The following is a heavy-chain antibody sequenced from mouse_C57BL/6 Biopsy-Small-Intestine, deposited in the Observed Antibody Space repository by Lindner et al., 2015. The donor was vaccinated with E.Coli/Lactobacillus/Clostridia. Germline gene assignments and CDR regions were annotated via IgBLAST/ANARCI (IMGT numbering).Heavy chain of an antibody. CDR1: GYAFSSYW. CDR2: IYPGDGDT. D-gene: IGHD1-1*01. V-gene: IGHV1-80*01. CDR3: ARGRDRDYYGGVGFAY. Sequence: VQLQESGAELVKPGASVKISCKASGYAFSSYWMNWVKQRPGKGLEWIGQIYPGDGDTNYNGKFKGKATLTADKSSSTAYMQLSSLTSEDSAVYFCARGRDRDYYGGVGFAYWGQGTPVTVSA. J-gene: IGHJ3*01.